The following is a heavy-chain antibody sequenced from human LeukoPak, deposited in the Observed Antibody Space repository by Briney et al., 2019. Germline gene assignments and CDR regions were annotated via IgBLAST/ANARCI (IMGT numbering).Heavy chain of an antibody. D-gene: IGHD3-3*01. CDR2: IFYSGST. Sequence: PSETLSLTCTVSGGSISSRSFYWGWIRQPPGTGLEWIGTIFYSGSTYYNPSLKSRVTMSVDTSKNQFSLKLNSVTAADTAVYYCARGGVPGGFYGSFDYWGQGTLVSVSS. CDR1: GGSISSRSFY. J-gene: IGHJ4*02. V-gene: IGHV4-39*07. CDR3: ARGGVPGGFYGSFDY.